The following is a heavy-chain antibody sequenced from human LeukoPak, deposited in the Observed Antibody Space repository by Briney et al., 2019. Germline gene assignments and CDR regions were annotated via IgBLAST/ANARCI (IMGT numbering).Heavy chain of an antibody. CDR1: GGTFSSYA. Sequence: ASVKVSCKASGGTFSSYAISWVRQAPGQGLEWMGRIIPILGIANYAQKFQGRVTITADKSTSTAYMELSSLRSEDTAVYYCARAQKYYYDSSGYYADYYYYYGMDVWGQGTTVTVSS. CDR3: ARAQKYYYDSSGYYADYYYYYGMDV. V-gene: IGHV1-69*04. CDR2: IIPILGIA. J-gene: IGHJ6*02. D-gene: IGHD3-22*01.